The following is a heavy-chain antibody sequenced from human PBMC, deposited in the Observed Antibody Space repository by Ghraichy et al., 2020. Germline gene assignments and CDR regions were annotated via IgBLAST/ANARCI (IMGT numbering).Heavy chain of an antibody. J-gene: IGHJ4*02. CDR1: GGSFSGYY. V-gene: IGHV4-34*01. Sequence: SETLSLTCAVYGGSFSGYYWSWIRQPPGKGLEWIGEINHSGSTNYNPSLKSRVTISVDTSKNQFSLKLSSVTAADTAVYYCARGGQQLAPGFGYWGQGTLVTVSS. CDR2: INHSGST. D-gene: IGHD6-13*01. CDR3: ARGGQQLAPGFGY.